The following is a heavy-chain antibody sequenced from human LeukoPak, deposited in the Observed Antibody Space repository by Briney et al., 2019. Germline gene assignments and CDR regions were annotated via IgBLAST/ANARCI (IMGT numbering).Heavy chain of an antibody. CDR3: ARSQQRGYSYGRLDY. CDR2: IIPIFGTA. Sequence: ASVKVSCKASGGTFCSYAISWVRQAPGQGLEWMGGIIPIFGTANYAQKFQGRVTITADESTSTAYMELSSLRSEDTAVYYCARSQQRGYSYGRLDYWGQGTLVTVSS. CDR1: GGTFCSYA. V-gene: IGHV1-69*01. J-gene: IGHJ4*02. D-gene: IGHD5-18*01.